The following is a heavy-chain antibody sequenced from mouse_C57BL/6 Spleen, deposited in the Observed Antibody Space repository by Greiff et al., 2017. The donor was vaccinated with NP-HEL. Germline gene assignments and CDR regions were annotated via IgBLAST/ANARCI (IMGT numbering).Heavy chain of an antibody. J-gene: IGHJ3*01. CDR3: TRDDYGFAY. Sequence: EVKLMESGEGLVKPGGSLKLSCAASGFTFSSYAMSWVRQTPEKRLEWVAYISSGGDYIYYADTVKGRFTISRDNARNTLYLQMGSLKSEDTAMYYCTRDDYGFAYWGQGTLVTVSA. CDR1: GFTFSSYA. D-gene: IGHD2-4*01. V-gene: IGHV5-9-1*02. CDR2: ISSGGDYI.